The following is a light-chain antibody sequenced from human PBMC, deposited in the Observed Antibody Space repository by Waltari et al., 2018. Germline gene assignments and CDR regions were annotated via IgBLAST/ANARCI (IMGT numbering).Light chain of an antibody. CDR3: QQYYSTPLT. V-gene: IGKV4-1*01. CDR1: ESVLCSSNNKNH. CDR2: WAS. J-gene: IGKJ4*01. Sequence: DIVMIQSPESLAVSLGQRATINGKSSESVLCSSNNKNHLAWYQQKPGQPPKLLLYWASTRKSGVPDRFSDSGSETDFTLTVTSLKAEDAAVYYCQQYYSTPLTFGGGTRVEI.